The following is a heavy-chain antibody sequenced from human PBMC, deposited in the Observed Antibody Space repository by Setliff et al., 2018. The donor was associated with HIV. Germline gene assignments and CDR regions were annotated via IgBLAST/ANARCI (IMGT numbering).Heavy chain of an antibody. CDR3: SRHSEYSSSWYYFDY. Sequence: SETLSLTCTVSGGSISSSSYYWGWIRQPPGKGLEWIGSIYYSGSTYYNPSLKSRVTISVDTSKNQFSLKLSSVTAADTAVYYCSRHSEYSSSWYYFDYWGQGTLVTVSS. CDR1: GGSISSSSYY. V-gene: IGHV4-39*01. D-gene: IGHD6-13*01. CDR2: IYYSGST. J-gene: IGHJ4*02.